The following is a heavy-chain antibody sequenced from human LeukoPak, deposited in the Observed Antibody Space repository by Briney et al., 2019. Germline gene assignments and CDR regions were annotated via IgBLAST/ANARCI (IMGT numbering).Heavy chain of an antibody. J-gene: IGHJ4*02. CDR2: IFYSGST. D-gene: IGHD2-15*01. V-gene: IGHV4-59*08. CDR3: ARASYCSGGSCYSSGFDY. Sequence: KPSETLSLTCTVSGGSISSYYWSWIRQPPGKGLEWIGYIFYSGSTNYNPSLESRVTISLDTSKNQLSLKLNSVTASDTAVYYCARASYCSGGSCYSSGFDYWGQGTLVTVSS. CDR1: GGSISSYY.